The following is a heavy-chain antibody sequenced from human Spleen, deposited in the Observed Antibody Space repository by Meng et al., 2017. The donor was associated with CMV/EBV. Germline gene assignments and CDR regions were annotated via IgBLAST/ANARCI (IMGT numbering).Heavy chain of an antibody. D-gene: IGHD2-2*01. J-gene: IGHJ6*02. V-gene: IGHV3-21*01. CDR3: ARLSGYCSSTSCYFGGMDV. Sequence: GESLKISCAASGFTFSSYSMNWVRQAPGKGLEWVSSISSSSSYIYYADSVKGRFTISRDNAKNSLYLQMNSLSAEDTAVYYCARLSGYCSSTSCYFGGMDVWGQGTTVTVSS. CDR1: GFTFSSYS. CDR2: ISSSSSYI.